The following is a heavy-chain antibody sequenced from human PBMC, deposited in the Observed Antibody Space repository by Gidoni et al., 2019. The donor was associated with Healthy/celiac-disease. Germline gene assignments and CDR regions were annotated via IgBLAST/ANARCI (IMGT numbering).Heavy chain of an antibody. CDR2: IYYSGST. Sequence: QVQLQESDPGLVKPSETLSLTCTVSGGSVSSGSYYWSWLRQPPGKGLEWIGYIYYSGSTNYNPSLKSRVTISVDTSKNQFSLKLSSVTAADTAVYYCASQTLYTVTIDYWGQGTLVTVSS. D-gene: IGHD4-17*01. CDR1: GGSVSSGSYY. V-gene: IGHV4-61*01. J-gene: IGHJ4*02. CDR3: ASQTLYTVTIDY.